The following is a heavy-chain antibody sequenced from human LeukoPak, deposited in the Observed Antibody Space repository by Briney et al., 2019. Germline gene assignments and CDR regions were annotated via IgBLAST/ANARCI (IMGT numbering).Heavy chain of an antibody. J-gene: IGHJ6*02. CDR2: INPRSTTF. Sequence: GGSLRLSCAASGFIFSTFRMNWVRQAPGKGLEWISYINPRSTTFYYADSVKGGFTISRDNAKNSLYLQMNSLRDGDTAIYYCAVDHTSGTIYHGLDVWGQGTTVTVSS. D-gene: IGHD2-8*01. CDR3: AVDHTSGTIYHGLDV. CDR1: GFIFSTFR. V-gene: IGHV3-48*02.